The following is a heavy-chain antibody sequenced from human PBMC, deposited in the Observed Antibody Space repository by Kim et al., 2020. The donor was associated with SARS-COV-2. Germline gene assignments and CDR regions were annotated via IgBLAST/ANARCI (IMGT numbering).Heavy chain of an antibody. CDR3: ARGHDIVIPDLDAFDI. D-gene: IGHD2-15*01. CDR2: INHSGST. J-gene: IGHJ3*02. V-gene: IGHV4-34*01. Sequence: SETLSLTCAVYGGSFSGYYWSWIRQPPGKGLEWIGEINHSGSTNYNPSLKSRVTISVDTSKNQFSLKLSSVTAADTAVYYCARGHDIVIPDLDAFDIWGQGTMVTVSS. CDR1: GGSFSGYY.